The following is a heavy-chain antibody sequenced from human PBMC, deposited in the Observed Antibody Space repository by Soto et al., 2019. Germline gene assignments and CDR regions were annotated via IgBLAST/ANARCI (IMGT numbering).Heavy chain of an antibody. CDR3: ARAADSSGYYYVLVY. CDR1: GYTFTSYA. Sequence: VASVKVSCKASGYTFTSYAMHWVRQAPGQRLEWMGWINAGNGNTKYSQKFQGRVTITRDTSASTAYMELSSLRSEDTAVYYCARAADSSGYYYVLVYWGQGTLVTVSS. CDR2: INAGNGNT. V-gene: IGHV1-3*01. D-gene: IGHD3-22*01. J-gene: IGHJ4*02.